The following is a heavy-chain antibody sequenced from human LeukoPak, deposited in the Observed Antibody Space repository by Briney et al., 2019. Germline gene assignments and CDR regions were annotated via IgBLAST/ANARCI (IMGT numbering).Heavy chain of an antibody. J-gene: IGHJ4*02. D-gene: IGHD4-23*01. V-gene: IGHV1-69*13. CDR2: IIPIFGTA. CDR3: ARDLRHGGYYFDY. Sequence: SVKVSCKASGGTFSSYAISWVRQAPGQGLEWMGGIIPIFGTANYAQKFQGRVTTTADESTSTAYMELSSLRSEDTAVYYCARDLRHGGYYFDYWGQGTLVTVSS. CDR1: GGTFSSYA.